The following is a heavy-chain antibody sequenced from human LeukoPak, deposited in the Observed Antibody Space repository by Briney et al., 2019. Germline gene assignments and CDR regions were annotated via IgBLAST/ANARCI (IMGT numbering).Heavy chain of an antibody. CDR1: GGSISSSGYY. CDR3: ATEISSSRKWFDP. V-gene: IGHV4-39*02. J-gene: IGHJ5*02. Sequence: SETLSLTCTVSGGSISSSGYYWGWIRQPPGKGLEWVGSIHNSGGTYYNPSLTSRVTISVDTSKNYFSLKLSSVTAADTAVYYCATEISSSRKWFDPWGQGTLVTVSS. D-gene: IGHD6-6*01. CDR2: IHNSGGT.